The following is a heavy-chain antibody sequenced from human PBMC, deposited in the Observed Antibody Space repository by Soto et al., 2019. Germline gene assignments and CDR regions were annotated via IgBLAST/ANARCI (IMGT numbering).Heavy chain of an antibody. D-gene: IGHD3-3*01. V-gene: IGHV1-18*01. J-gene: IGHJ6*02. CDR2: ISPYNGNT. CDR3: ARVTGPNYDFWSGYYPDYYYYGMDV. CDR1: GYTFRNYG. Sequence: ASVKVSCKASGYTFRNYGITWVRQAPGQGLEWMAWISPYNGNTNYAQDLQGRVTMTTDTSTSTAYMELSSLRSEDTAVYYCARVTGPNYDFWSGYYPDYYYYGMDVWGQGTTVTVSS.